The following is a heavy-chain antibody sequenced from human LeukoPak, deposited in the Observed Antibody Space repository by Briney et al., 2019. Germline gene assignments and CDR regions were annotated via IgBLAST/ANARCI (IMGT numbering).Heavy chain of an antibody. V-gene: IGHV3-7*01. CDR2: IREDGSEK. Sequence: PGGSLRLSCAASGFTLSNYWMSWVRQAPGKGLEWVANIREDGSEKYYVDSVKGRFTISRDNAKNSLYLQMSSLRAEDTAVYYCARVGYYYDSSAYRPFDFWGQGTLVTVSS. CDR1: GFTLSNYW. D-gene: IGHD3-22*01. J-gene: IGHJ4*02. CDR3: ARVGYYYDSSAYRPFDF.